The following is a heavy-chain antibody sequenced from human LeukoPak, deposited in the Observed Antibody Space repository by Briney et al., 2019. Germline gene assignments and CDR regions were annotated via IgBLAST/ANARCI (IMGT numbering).Heavy chain of an antibody. CDR2: IKSKSDGGTT. D-gene: IGHD5-18*01. CDR1: GFTFNNAW. J-gene: IGHJ4*02. V-gene: IGHV3-15*01. Sequence: GGSLRLSCAAFGFTFNNAWMNWVRQAPGKGLEWVGRIKSKSDGGTTDYAAPVKGRFIISRDDSKNTLYLQMNGLKTEDTAVYFCATDGISEETATDYWGQGTLVTVSS. CDR3: ATDGISEETATDY.